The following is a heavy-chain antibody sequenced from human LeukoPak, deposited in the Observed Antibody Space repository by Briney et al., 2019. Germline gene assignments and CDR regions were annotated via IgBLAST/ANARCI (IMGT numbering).Heavy chain of an antibody. CDR2: IYSGGST. J-gene: IGHJ6*02. V-gene: IGHV3-53*01. CDR1: GCTVSSNY. CDR3: ASSYVTPLPAYYYYGMDV. D-gene: IGHD5-18*01. Sequence: GGSLRLSCAASGCTVSSNYMSWVRQAPGKGLEWVSVIYSGGSTYYADSVKGRFTISRDNSKNTLYLQMNSLRAEDTAVYYCASSYVTPLPAYYYYGMDVWGQGTTVTVSS.